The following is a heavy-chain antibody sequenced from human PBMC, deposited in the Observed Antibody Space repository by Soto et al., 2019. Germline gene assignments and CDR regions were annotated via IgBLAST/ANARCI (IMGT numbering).Heavy chain of an antibody. CDR2: IYYSGST. J-gene: IGHJ5*02. Sequence: SETLSLTCTVSGGSISSYYWSWIRQPPGKGLEWIGYIYYSGSTNYNPSLKSRVTISVDTSKNQFSLKLSSVTAADTAVYYCARAGPLTYDSSGYLNWCDPWGQGTLVTVSS. V-gene: IGHV4-59*01. D-gene: IGHD3-22*01. CDR1: GGSISSYY. CDR3: ARAGPLTYDSSGYLNWCDP.